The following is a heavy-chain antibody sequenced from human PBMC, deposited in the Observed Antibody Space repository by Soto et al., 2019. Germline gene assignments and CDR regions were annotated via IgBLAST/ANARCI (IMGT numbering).Heavy chain of an antibody. CDR1: GFSLSTSGVG. CDR3: AHIPSPTVTTSAEYFQH. V-gene: IGHV2-5*02. Sequence: QMTLKESGPTLVKPTQTLTLTCTFSGFSLSTSGVGVSWIRQPPGKALEWLALIYWDDDKRYSPSLKSRLTITKDTSKNQVVLTMTNVDPVDTATYYCAHIPSPTVTTSAEYFQHWGQGTLVTVSS. D-gene: IGHD4-17*01. CDR2: IYWDDDK. J-gene: IGHJ1*01.